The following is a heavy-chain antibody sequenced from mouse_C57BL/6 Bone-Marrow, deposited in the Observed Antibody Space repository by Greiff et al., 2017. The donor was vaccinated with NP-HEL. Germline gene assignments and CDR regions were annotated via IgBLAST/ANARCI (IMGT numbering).Heavy chain of an antibody. J-gene: IGHJ1*03. V-gene: IGHV1-50*01. CDR3: ARGYYGSSANGYFDV. CDR2: IDPSDSNT. D-gene: IGHD1-1*01. CDR1: GYTFTSYW. Sequence: QVQLQQPGAELVKPGASVKLSCKASGYTFTSYWMQWVKQRPGQGLEWIGEIDPSDSNTNYNQKFKGKATLTVDTSSSTAYMQLSSLTSEDSAVYYCARGYYGSSANGYFDVWGKGTTVTVSS.